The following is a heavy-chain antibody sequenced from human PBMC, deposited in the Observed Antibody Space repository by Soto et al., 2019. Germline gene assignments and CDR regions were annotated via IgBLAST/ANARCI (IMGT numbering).Heavy chain of an antibody. J-gene: IGHJ5*02. CDR3: AKDGLEIAAVDVDWIDP. CDR2: ISATGDST. CDR1: GFTFSSYA. V-gene: IGHV3-23*01. D-gene: IGHD6-13*01. Sequence: EVQLLESGGGLVQPGGSLRLSCAASGFTFSSYAMSWVRQAPGKGLEWVSGISATGDSTYYADSVKGRFTISRDNFRNTMFLQMNSLRAEDTAIYYCAKDGLEIAAVDVDWIDPWGQGTLVTVSS.